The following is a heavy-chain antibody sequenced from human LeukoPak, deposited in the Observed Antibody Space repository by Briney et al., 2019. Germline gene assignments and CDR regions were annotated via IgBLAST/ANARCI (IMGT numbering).Heavy chain of an antibody. Sequence: SETLSLTCTVSGGSISGYYLSWIRQPAGKGLEWIGRISSTGSTNYNPSLKSRVTMSVDTSRNQFSLMLSSVTAADTAVYYCARVLVPGVLGAFDIWGQGTTVTVSS. CDR1: GGSISGYY. CDR3: ARVLVPGVLGAFDI. J-gene: IGHJ3*02. V-gene: IGHV4-4*07. CDR2: ISSTGST. D-gene: IGHD3-3*02.